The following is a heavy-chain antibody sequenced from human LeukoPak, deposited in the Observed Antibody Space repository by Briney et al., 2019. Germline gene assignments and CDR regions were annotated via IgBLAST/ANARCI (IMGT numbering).Heavy chain of an antibody. J-gene: IGHJ4*02. CDR3: ARTTRAAGMADYFDY. V-gene: IGHV3-7*01. CDR1: GFTLSSYW. D-gene: IGHD6-13*01. CDR2: IKQDGSTK. Sequence: GRSLRLSCAASGFTLSSYWMSWVRPAPGEGLGGVANIKQDGSTKYYPDSVKGRFTIYRDNAKISLYMQMNSLRDEDTAVYYCARTTRAAGMADYFDYWGQGTLVTVSS.